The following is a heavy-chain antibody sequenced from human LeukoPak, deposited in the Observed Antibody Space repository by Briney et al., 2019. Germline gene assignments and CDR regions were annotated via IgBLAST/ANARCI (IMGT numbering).Heavy chain of an antibody. CDR2: IRSKAYGGTT. CDR3: TRGSDTIFGVARDGFDS. J-gene: IGHJ4*02. Sequence: GGSLRLSCTASGFTFGDYVVSWCRQAPGKGLEWVSFIRSKAYGGTTEYAASVKGRFTISRDDSESIAYLEMNSPKTEDTAVYYCTRGSDTIFGVARDGFDSWGQGTLVIVSS. D-gene: IGHD3-3*01. V-gene: IGHV3-49*03. CDR1: GFTFGDYV.